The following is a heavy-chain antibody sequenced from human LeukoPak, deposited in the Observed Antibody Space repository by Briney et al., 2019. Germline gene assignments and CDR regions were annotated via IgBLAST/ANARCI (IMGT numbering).Heavy chain of an antibody. CDR3: ARKYGLTGGIDY. Sequence: PGGSLRLSCAASGFTFSSYGMHWVRQAPGKGLEWVANIKQDGSEKYYVDSVKGRFTISRDNAKNSLYLQMNSLRAEDTAVYYCARKYGLTGGIDYWGQGTLVTVSS. D-gene: IGHD7-27*01. CDR2: IKQDGSEK. V-gene: IGHV3-7*01. CDR1: GFTFSSYG. J-gene: IGHJ4*02.